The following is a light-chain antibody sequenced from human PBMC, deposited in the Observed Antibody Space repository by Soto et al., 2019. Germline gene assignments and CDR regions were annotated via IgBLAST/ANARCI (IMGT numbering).Light chain of an antibody. CDR2: KAS. Sequence: DIQMTQSPSTLSASVGDRVTITCRASQTITDWLAWYQQKPGKAPRLLIYKASTLESGVPSRFSGSGSGTDFTLTISSLPPDDFATYYCQHYDTYTWTCGQGTKVEIK. CDR3: QHYDTYTWT. CDR1: QTITDW. V-gene: IGKV1-5*03. J-gene: IGKJ1*01.